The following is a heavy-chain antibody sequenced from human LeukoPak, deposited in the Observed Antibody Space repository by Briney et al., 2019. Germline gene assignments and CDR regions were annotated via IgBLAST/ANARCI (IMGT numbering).Heavy chain of an antibody. J-gene: IGHJ4*02. V-gene: IGHV1-24*01. CDR3: ATWGPHYDSWTGYYTFNY. D-gene: IGHD3-3*01. CDR1: GYTLTELS. CDR2: FDPEQGGA. Sequence: ASVKVSCKVSGYTLTELSMHWVRQAPGKGLEWMGGFDPEQGGAVYAQTFQGRVTVTEDTSTDTAYMELNSLRSEDTAVYYCATWGPHYDSWTGYYTFNYWGQGTLVTVSS.